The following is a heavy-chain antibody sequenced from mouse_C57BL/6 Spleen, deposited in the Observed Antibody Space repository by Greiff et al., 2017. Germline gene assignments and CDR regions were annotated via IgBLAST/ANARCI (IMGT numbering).Heavy chain of an antibody. D-gene: IGHD2-4*01. V-gene: IGHV1-69*01. Sequence: QVQLQQPGAELVMPGASVKLSCKASGYTFTSYWMHWVKQRPGQGLEWIGEIDPSDSYTNYNQKFKGKSTLTVDKSSSTAYMQLSSLTSEDSAVYYCARKIYYDYAIDYWGQGTSVTVAS. CDR1: GYTFTSYW. CDR2: IDPSDSYT. CDR3: ARKIYYDYAIDY. J-gene: IGHJ4*01.